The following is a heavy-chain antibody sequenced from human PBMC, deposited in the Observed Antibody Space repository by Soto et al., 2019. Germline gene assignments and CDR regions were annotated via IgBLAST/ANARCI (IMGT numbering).Heavy chain of an antibody. CDR3: AKWGPYPPTPFDY. V-gene: IGHV3-23*01. CDR2: ISGSGGST. D-gene: IGHD3-16*01. CDR1: GFTFSSYA. Sequence: EVQLLESGGGLVQPGGSLRLSCAASGFTFSSYAMSWVRQAPGKGLEWVSAISGSGGSTYYADSVKGRFPISRDNSKHTLYLQMNSLRAEDTAVYYCAKWGPYPPTPFDYWGQGTLVTVSS. J-gene: IGHJ4*02.